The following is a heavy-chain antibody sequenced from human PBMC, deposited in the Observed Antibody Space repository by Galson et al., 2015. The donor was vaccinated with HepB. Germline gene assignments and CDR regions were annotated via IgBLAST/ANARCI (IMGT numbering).Heavy chain of an antibody. V-gene: IGHV3-30*18. J-gene: IGHJ4*02. CDR3: AKDRSTSWSFDY. Sequence: SLRLSCAASGFTFSNNVMHWVRQAPGKGLEWVAIITRDGNEQYYADPVKGRFTISRDNSKNMVYLQMNSLTVEDTAIYYCAKDRSTSWSFDYWGQGALVTVSS. D-gene: IGHD1-26*01. CDR1: GFTFSNNV. CDR2: ITRDGNEQ.